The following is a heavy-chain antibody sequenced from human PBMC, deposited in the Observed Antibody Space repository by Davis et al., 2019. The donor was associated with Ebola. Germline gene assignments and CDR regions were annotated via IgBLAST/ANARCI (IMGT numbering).Heavy chain of an antibody. CDR3: ARDTYYYYNTMDV. Sequence: GESLKISCAASGFTVNNNYLSWVRQVPGKGLEWVSIIYSDGSTYYADSVKGRFTISRDNSKNTLYLQMNSLRAEDTAVYYCARDTYYYYNTMDVWGKGTTVTVSS. V-gene: IGHV3-66*01. CDR2: IYSDGST. J-gene: IGHJ6*04. CDR1: GFTVNNNY.